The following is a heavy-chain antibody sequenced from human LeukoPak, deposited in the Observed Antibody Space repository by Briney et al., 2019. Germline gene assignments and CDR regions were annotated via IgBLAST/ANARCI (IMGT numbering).Heavy chain of an antibody. CDR2: IKEDGSEK. CDR3: VTKEPSTSGWSY. D-gene: IGHD6-19*01. CDR1: GFTFNRDW. V-gene: IGHV3-7*01. Sequence: GGSLRLSCTASGFTFNRDWTAWVRQAPGEGLEWVANIKEDGSEKSYVDSVKGRFTISRDNAENSVYLQMNDLRAEDTGVYYCVTKEPSTSGWSYWGQGTLVTVSS. J-gene: IGHJ4*02.